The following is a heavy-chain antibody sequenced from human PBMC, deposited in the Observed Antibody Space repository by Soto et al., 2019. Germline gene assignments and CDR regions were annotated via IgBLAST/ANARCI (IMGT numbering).Heavy chain of an antibody. D-gene: IGHD6-13*01. CDR3: ARVGTKAAGTDY. J-gene: IGHJ4*02. CDR2: ISSSGSTI. V-gene: IGHV3-48*03. CDR1: GFTFSSYE. Sequence: PGGSLRLSCAASGFTFSSYEMNWVRQAPGKGLEWVSYISSSGSTIYYADSVKGQFTISRDNAKNSLYLQMNSLRAEDTAVYYCARVGTKAAGTDYWGQGTLVTVSS.